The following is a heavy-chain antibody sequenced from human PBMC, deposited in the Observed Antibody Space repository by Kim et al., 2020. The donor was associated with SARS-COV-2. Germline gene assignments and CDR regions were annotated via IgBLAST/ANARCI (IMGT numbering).Heavy chain of an antibody. J-gene: IGHJ4*02. CDR1: GFTFISYA. CDR2: ISGIGSNT. CDR3: AKDQLTGYSNSWYYFDY. Sequence: GGSLRLSCAASGFTFISYAISWVRQAPGKGLEWVSAISGIGSNTYYADSVKGRFTISRDSSKNTLYLQMNSRRAEDTAVYYCAKDQLTGYSNSWYYFDYWGQGTLVTVSS. V-gene: IGHV3-23*01. D-gene: IGHD6-13*01.